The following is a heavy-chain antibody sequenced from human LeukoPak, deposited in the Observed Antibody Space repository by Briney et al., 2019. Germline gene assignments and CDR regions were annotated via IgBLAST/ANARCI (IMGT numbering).Heavy chain of an antibody. CDR2: ISYGGSKT. CDR1: GFTFTSFG. V-gene: IGHV3-30*18. CDR3: AKDALWSGSPGGFDP. Sequence: GGSLRLSCAASGFTFTSFGMHWVRQAPGKGLEWVAVISYGGSKTFYGDSVKGRFTISRDNSKNTLFLQMNSLRVEDTAVYHCAKDALWSGSPGGFDPWGQGTLVTVSS. J-gene: IGHJ5*02. D-gene: IGHD1-26*01.